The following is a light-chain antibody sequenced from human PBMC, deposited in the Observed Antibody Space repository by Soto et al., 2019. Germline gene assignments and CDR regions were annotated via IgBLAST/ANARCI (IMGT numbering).Light chain of an antibody. CDR1: QGISSW. CDR3: QQANSFTHT. J-gene: IGKJ5*01. V-gene: IGKV1-12*01. Sequence: DIQMTQTPSSVSASVGDIFPITCRASQGISSWLAWYQKKPGKAPKLPIYAASSLQSGVPSRLRGSGSGTDLTITISSMKNEDFETYYCQQANSFTHTFGHGTRLEIK. CDR2: AAS.